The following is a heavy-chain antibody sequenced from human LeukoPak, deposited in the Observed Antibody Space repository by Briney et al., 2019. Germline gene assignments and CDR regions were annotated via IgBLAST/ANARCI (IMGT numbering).Heavy chain of an antibody. V-gene: IGHV3-7*03. CDR2: INHNGNVN. CDR3: IKDMWY. D-gene: IGHD2-15*01. Sequence: GGSLRLSCAASGFTFSSYWMNWARQAPGKGLEWVASINHNGNVNYYVDSVKGRFTICRDNAKNSLYLQMSSLKTEDTAMYYCIKDMWYWGQGTLVTVSS. CDR1: GFTFSSYW. J-gene: IGHJ4*02.